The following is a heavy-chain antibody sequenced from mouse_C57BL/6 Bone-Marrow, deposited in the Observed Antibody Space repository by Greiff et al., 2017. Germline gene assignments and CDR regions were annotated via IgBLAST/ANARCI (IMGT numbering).Heavy chain of an antibody. CDR1: GFNIKDDY. J-gene: IGHJ3*01. CDR3: TFYSKWTWFAY. CDR2: IDPENGDT. Sequence: EVQLVESGAELVRPGASVKLSCTASGFNIKDDYMHWVKQRPEQGLEWIGWIDPENGDTEYASKFQGKATITADTSSNTAYLQLSSLTSEDTAVYYCTFYSKWTWFAYWGQGTLVTVSA. V-gene: IGHV14-4*01. D-gene: IGHD2-5*01.